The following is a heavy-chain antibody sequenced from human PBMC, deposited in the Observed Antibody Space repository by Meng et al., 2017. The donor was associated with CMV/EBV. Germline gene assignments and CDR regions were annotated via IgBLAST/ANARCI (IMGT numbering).Heavy chain of an antibody. Sequence: ASVKVSCKASGYTFTGYYTHWVRQAPGQGLEWMGWINPNSGGTNYAQKFQGRVTMTRDTSISTAYMELSRLRSDDTAVYYCARECIVVVPYKPYGMDVWGQGTTVTVSS. J-gene: IGHJ6*02. D-gene: IGHD2-2*01. CDR2: INPNSGGT. CDR1: GYTFTGYY. V-gene: IGHV1-2*02. CDR3: ARECIVVVPYKPYGMDV.